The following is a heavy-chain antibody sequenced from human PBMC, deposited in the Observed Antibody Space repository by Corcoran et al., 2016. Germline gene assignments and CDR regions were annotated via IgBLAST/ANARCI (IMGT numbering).Heavy chain of an antibody. J-gene: IGHJ5*02. CDR3: ARGRGTSANWFDP. CDR2: IYYSGST. CDR1: GGSISSSSYY. Sequence: QLQLQESGPGLVKPSETLSLTCTVSGGSISSSSYYWGWIRQPPGKGLEWIGSIYYSGSTNYNPSLKSRVTISVDTSKKKFSLKLTSVTAADTAMYYCARGRGTSANWFDPWGQGTLVTVSS. D-gene: IGHD5-12*01. V-gene: IGHV4-39*07.